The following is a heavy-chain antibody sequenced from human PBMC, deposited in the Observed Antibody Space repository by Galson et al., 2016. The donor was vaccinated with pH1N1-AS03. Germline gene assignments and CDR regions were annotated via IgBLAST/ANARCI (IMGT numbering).Heavy chain of an antibody. V-gene: IGHV1-18*04. CDR2: IRIHRRGDT. CDR3: ARQDYDDYYFNGMDV. CDR1: GYNFATYG. J-gene: IGHJ6*02. D-gene: IGHD4-17*01. Sequence: SVKVSCKASGYNFATYGVSWVRQAPGRGPEWMGWIRIHRRGDTHYAQNFRDRATMTMDTSTNIAYLELRALRSDDTAIYYCARQDYDDYYFNGMDVWGQGTTVIVSS.